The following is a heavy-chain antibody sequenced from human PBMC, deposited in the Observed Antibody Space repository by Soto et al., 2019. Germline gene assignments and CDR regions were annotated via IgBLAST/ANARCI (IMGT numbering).Heavy chain of an antibody. J-gene: IGHJ4*02. V-gene: IGHV3-30-3*01. D-gene: IGHD1-1*01. CDR1: GFTFSSYA. CDR2: ISYDGSNK. CDR3: ARDRVEMAQQLPWSFDY. Sequence: GGSLRLSCAASGFTFSSYAMHWVRQAPGKGLEWVAVISYDGSNKYYADSVKGRFTISRDNSKNTLYLQMNSLRAEDTAVYYCARDRVEMAQQLPWSFDYWGQGALVTVSS.